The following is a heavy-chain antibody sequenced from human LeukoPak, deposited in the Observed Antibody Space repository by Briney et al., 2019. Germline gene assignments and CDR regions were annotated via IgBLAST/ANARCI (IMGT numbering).Heavy chain of an antibody. CDR1: GYTFTSYG. V-gene: IGHV1-18*01. CDR2: ISAYNGNT. CDR3: AWMSGSYYRPYFDY. J-gene: IGHJ4*02. D-gene: IGHD1-26*01. Sequence: ASVKVSCKASGYTFTSYGISWVRQAPGQGLEWMGWISAYNGNTNYAQKLQGRVTMTTDTSTSTAYMELRSLRSDDTAVYYCAWMSGSYYRPYFDYWGQGTLVTVSS.